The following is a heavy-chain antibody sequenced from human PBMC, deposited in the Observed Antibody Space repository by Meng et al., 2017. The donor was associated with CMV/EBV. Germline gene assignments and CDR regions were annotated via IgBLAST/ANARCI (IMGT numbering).Heavy chain of an antibody. CDR1: GFTFSSYG. V-gene: IGHV3-30*02. CDR2: IPYDGSNK. J-gene: IGHJ4*02. CDR3: GKDHGTGGWYPGS. Sequence: GGSLRLSCAASGFTFSSYGMHWLRQAPGKGLEWVAFIPYDGSNKYYADSVKGRFTISRDTSKNTLYLQTNSLRVDDTAVYYCGKDHGTGGWYPGSWGQGTLVTVSS. D-gene: IGHD6-19*01.